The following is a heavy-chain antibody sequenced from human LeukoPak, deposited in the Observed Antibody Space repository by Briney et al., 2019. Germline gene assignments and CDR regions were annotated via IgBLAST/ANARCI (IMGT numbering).Heavy chain of an antibody. J-gene: IGHJ5*02. CDR1: GGSISSDY. D-gene: IGHD3-10*01. CDR2: IYYSGSP. Sequence: PSETLSLTCTVSGGSISSDYWSWIRQPPGKGLEWIGYIYYSGSPNYNPSLESRVTIAVHTSKKQFSLRLTSVTAADTAVYYCARGPPGGQFDPWGQGTLVTVSS. V-gene: IGHV4-59*08. CDR3: ARGPPGGQFDP.